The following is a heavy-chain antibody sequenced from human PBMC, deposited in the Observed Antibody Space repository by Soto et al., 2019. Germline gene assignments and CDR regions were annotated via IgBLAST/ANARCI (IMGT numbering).Heavy chain of an antibody. J-gene: IGHJ4*02. CDR2: IRWNTDII. Sequence: EVQLVESGGGLVQPGRSLRLSCAASGFNFEDFALHWVRQAPGKGLEWVSGIRWNTDIIGYADSVKGRFTISRDNANNFLYLEMNRLRTEDTALYYCAKESTVAPPDFDSWGQGTLVTVSS. CDR1: GFNFEDFA. CDR3: AKESTVAPPDFDS. D-gene: IGHD4-17*01. V-gene: IGHV3-9*01.